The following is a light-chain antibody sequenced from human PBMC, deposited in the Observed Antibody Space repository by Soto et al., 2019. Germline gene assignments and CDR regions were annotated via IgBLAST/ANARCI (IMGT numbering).Light chain of an antibody. CDR2: LNSDGSH. V-gene: IGLV4-69*01. Sequence: QLVLTQSPSASASLGASVKLTCTLSSGHSSYAIAWHQQQPEKGPRYLMRLNSDGSHSKGDGIPDRFSGSSSGAERYLTISSLQSEDEADYYCQTGGTGIRVVFGGGTQLTVL. CDR3: QTGGTGIRVV. CDR1: SGHSSYA. J-gene: IGLJ2*01.